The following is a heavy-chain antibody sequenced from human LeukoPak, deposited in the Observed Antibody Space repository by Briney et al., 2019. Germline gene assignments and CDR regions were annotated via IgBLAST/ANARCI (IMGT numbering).Heavy chain of an antibody. CDR1: GYSFTSYW. D-gene: IGHD3-3*01. CDR2: IYPGDSDT. V-gene: IGHV5-51*01. J-gene: IGHJ6*02. CDR3: ARRGVLDGLDV. Sequence: GESLKISCKGSGYSFTSYWIGWVRQMPGKGLEWMGIIYPGDSDTRYSPSFQGQVTFSVDKSIATAYPEWSSLKASDTALYYCARRGVLDGLDVWGQGTTVTVSS.